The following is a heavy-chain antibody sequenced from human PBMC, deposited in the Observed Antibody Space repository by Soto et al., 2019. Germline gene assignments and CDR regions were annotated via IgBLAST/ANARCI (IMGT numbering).Heavy chain of an antibody. Sequence: QVQLVQSGAEVKKPGSSVKVSCKASGGTFSSYTISWVRQAPGQGLEWMGRIIPILGIANYAQKFQGRVTITADKSTSTAYMELSRLSSEDTAMYCCAGDCGGDCYSDYWGQGTLVTVSS. D-gene: IGHD2-21*01. J-gene: IGHJ4*02. CDR3: AGDCGGDCYSDY. CDR1: GGTFSSYT. V-gene: IGHV1-69*02. CDR2: IIPILGIA.